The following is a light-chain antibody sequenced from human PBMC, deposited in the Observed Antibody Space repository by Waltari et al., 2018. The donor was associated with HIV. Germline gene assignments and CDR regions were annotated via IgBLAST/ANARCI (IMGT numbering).Light chain of an antibody. CDR2: DVI. CDR1: SSDVGGYNY. J-gene: IGLJ2*01. CDR3: SSYTSSSTVV. V-gene: IGLV2-14*03. Sequence: QSALTQPAPVSGSPGQSITISCTGTSSDVGGYNYVSWYQQNPGKAPKRMIYDVITRPSGVSNRFSGSKSGNTASLTISGLQAEDEADYYCSSYTSSSTVVFGGGTKLTDL.